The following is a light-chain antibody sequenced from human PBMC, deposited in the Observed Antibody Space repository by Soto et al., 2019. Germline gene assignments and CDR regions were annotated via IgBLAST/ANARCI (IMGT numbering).Light chain of an antibody. J-gene: IGKJ1*01. CDR3: QQYNNWPPT. CDR2: GAS. CDR1: RSVSSN. Sequence: EIVLPPSPGTLSLSRGEMATLSWRARRSVSSNLAWYQQKPGQAPRLLIYGASTRATGIPARFSGSGSGTEFTLTISSLQSEDFAVYYCQQYNNWPPTFGQGTKVDIK. V-gene: IGKV3-15*01.